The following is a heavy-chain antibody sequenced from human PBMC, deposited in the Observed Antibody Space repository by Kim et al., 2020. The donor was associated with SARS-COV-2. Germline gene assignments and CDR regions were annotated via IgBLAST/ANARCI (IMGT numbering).Heavy chain of an antibody. D-gene: IGHD5-12*01. Sequence: QDGSGKYYVDSVKGRFTISRDNAKNSLYLQMNSLRAEDTAVYYCATRRLDWGQGTLVTVSS. V-gene: IGHV3-7*03. CDR3: ATRRLD. J-gene: IGHJ4*02. CDR2: QDGSGK.